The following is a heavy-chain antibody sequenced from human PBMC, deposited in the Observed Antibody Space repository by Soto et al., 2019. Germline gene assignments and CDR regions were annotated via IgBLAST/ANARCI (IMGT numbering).Heavy chain of an antibody. D-gene: IGHD6-13*01. CDR2: IFYSGST. CDR1: GGSIISSDYY. J-gene: IGHJ5*02. Sequence: SETLSLTCAVFGGSIISSDYYWGWIRQPPGKGLECIGSIFYSGSTYYNPSLKSRVTISVDTSKNQFSLRLSSVTAADTAVYYCARVFSDSSSFFDPWGQGTLVTVSS. CDR3: ARVFSDSSSFFDP. V-gene: IGHV4-39*07.